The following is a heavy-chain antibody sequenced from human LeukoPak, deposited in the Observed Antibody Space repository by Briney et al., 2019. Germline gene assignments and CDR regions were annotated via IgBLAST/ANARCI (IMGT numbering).Heavy chain of an antibody. CDR2: IYYSGRT. J-gene: IGHJ5*02. Sequence: SETLSLTCSVSKGSISSGGYYWSWIRQHPGKGLEWIGYIYYSGRTYSNPSLKSRVTLSGDTSKNQFSLKLSSVTAADTAVYYCARGEGYYYDRSGYTNWFDPWGQGTLVTVSS. D-gene: IGHD3-22*01. CDR1: KGSISSGGYY. V-gene: IGHV4-31*03. CDR3: ARGEGYYYDRSGYTNWFDP.